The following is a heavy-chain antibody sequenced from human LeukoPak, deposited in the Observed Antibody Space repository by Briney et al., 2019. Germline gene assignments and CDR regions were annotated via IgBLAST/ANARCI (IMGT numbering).Heavy chain of an antibody. CDR3: AKSTKLGLMDPHFDY. V-gene: IGHV3-9*03. CDR1: GFIFDDYA. J-gene: IGHJ4*02. CDR2: ISWNSDSI. Sequence: PGGSLRLSCAASGFIFDDYAMHWVRQAPGKGLEWVSGISWNSDSIAYADSVRGRFTISRDNAKNSLYLQMNSLRAEDMALYYCAKSTKLGLMDPHFDYWGQGTLLTVSS. D-gene: IGHD3/OR15-3a*01.